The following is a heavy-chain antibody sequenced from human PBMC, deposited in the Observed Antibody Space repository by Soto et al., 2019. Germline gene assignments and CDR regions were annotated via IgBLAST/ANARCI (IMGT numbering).Heavy chain of an antibody. CDR3: ARLGPLDRAY. D-gene: IGHD3-10*01. J-gene: IGHJ4*02. CDR1: GSSISSYY. CDR2: IYYSGSP. V-gene: IGHV4-59*01. Sequence: SDTLSLTCTVSGSSISSYYWSWIRQPPGKGLEWIGYIYYSGSPNYNPSLKSRVTISVDTSKNQFSLKLSSVTAADTAVYYCARLGPLDRAYWGQGTLVTVS.